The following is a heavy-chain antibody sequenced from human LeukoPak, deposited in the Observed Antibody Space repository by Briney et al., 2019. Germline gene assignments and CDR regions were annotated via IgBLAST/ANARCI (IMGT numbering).Heavy chain of an antibody. V-gene: IGHV3-21*01. CDR2: ISFGSGHI. CDR3: AGDFGETPRYFDL. J-gene: IGHJ2*01. Sequence: PGGSLRLSCAASGFSFSTYSMNWVRQAPGKGLEWVSSISFGSGHIYYVDSVKGRFTISRDNAKKSLYLQMNSLRAEDTAVYYCAGDFGETPRYFDLWGRGTLVTVSS. CDR1: GFSFSTYS. D-gene: IGHD3-10*01.